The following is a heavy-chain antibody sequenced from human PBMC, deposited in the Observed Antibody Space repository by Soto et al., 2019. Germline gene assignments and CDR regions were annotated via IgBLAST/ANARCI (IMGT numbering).Heavy chain of an antibody. CDR1: GFTFDDYT. V-gene: IGHV3-43*01. CDR2: ISWDGGST. CDR3: AKDKGGWADYYGSGSYTWTFDY. D-gene: IGHD3-10*01. J-gene: IGHJ4*02. Sequence: GGSLRLSCAASGFTFDDYTMHWVRQAPGKGLEWVSLISWDGGSTYYADSVKGRFTISRDNSKNSLYLQMNSLRTEDTALYYCAKDKGGWADYYGSGSYTWTFDYWGQGT.